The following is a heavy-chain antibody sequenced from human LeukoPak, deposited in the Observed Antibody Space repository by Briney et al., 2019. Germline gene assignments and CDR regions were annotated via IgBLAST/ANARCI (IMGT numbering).Heavy chain of an antibody. Sequence: SETLSLTCTVSDDSITMYHWTWIRQPPGKGLEWIGYVDHTGSTKFNPSLNGRVSISRDTSNNFFSLRLRSVTAADTAVYFCARGRVLSSTWYSTYYYFFYMDFWGKGTTVTVSS. J-gene: IGHJ6*03. D-gene: IGHD3-16*02. CDR1: DDSITMYH. V-gene: IGHV4-59*01. CDR2: VDHTGST. CDR3: ARGRVLSSTWYSTYYYFFYMDF.